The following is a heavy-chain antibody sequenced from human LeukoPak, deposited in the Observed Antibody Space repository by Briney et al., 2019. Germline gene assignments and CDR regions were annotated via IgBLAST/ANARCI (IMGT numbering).Heavy chain of an antibody. CDR1: GGTFSSYA. D-gene: IGHD3-10*01. J-gene: IGHJ1*01. V-gene: IGHV1-69*04. CDR3: ARDGPDYCGSGSPFFQH. Sequence: SVKVSCKASGGTFSSYAISWVRQAPGQGLEWMGRIIPILGIANYAQKFQGRVTITADKSTSTAYMELSSLRSEDTAVYYCARDGPDYCGSGSPFFQHWGQGTLVTVSS. CDR2: IIPILGIA.